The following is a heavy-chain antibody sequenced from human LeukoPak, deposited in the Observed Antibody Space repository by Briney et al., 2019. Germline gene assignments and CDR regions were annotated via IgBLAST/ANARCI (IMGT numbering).Heavy chain of an antibody. V-gene: IGHV4-59*01. Sequence: SETLSLTCTVSGGSISSYYWSWIRQPPAKGLEWIGYIYYSGSTNYNPSLKSRVTISVDTSKNQFSLKLSSVTAADTAVYYCARDRGGGAGLFDPWGQGTLVTVSS. J-gene: IGHJ5*02. CDR2: IYYSGST. CDR3: ARDRGGGAGLFDP. D-gene: IGHD3-10*01. CDR1: GGSISSYY.